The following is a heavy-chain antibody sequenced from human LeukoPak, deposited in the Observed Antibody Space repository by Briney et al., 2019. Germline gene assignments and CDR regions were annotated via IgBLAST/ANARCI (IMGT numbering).Heavy chain of an antibody. V-gene: IGHV3-30*18. CDR1: GFTFSSYG. J-gene: IGHJ4*02. D-gene: IGHD5-12*01. CDR3: AKDRGWLRLFDY. CDR2: ISYDGSNK. Sequence: GGSLRLSCAASGFTFSSYGMHLVRQAPGKGLEWVAVISYDGSNKYYADSVKGRFTISRDNSKNTLYLQMSSLRAEDTAVYYCAKDRGWLRLFDYWGQGTLVTVSS.